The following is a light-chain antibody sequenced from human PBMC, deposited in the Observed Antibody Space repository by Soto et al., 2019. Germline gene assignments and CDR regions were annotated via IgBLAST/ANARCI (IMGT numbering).Light chain of an antibody. CDR1: RDDIGTYDY. CDR3: SAFSAKRVYL. Sequence: QSGLTQPSSGCGYRGQTITSSCSGSRDDIGTYDYVCWYQQHPGKAPRLLIHGVHNRPPGISGRFSASKSGLTASLTIPGLQGEAEADYYRSAFSAKRVYLFGRGSKVTVL. V-gene: IGLV2-14*01. CDR2: GVH. J-gene: IGLJ1*01.